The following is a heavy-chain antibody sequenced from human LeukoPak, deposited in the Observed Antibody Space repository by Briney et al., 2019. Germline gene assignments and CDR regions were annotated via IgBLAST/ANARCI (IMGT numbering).Heavy chain of an antibody. CDR3: ARDLWVESSSWYPAP. D-gene: IGHD6-13*01. V-gene: IGHV1-46*01. J-gene: IGHJ5*02. Sequence: ASVKVSCKASGYTFTSYGISWVRQAPGQGLEWMGIINPSGGSTSYAQKFQGRVTMTRDASTSTVYMELSSLRSEDTAVYYCARDLWVESSSWYPAPWGQGTLVTVSS. CDR1: GYTFTSYG. CDR2: INPSGGST.